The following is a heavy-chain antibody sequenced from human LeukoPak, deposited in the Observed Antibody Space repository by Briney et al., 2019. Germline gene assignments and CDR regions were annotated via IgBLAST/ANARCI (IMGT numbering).Heavy chain of an antibody. J-gene: IGHJ5*02. CDR3: ARVPYYDVGWFDP. Sequence: ASVKVPCKASGYTFTGYYMHWVRQAPGQGLEWMGWINPNSGGTNYAQKFQGRVTMTRDTSISTAYMELSRLRSDDTAVYYCARVPYYDVGWFDPWGQGTLVTVSS. V-gene: IGHV1-2*02. CDR1: GYTFTGYY. D-gene: IGHD3-3*01. CDR2: INPNSGGT.